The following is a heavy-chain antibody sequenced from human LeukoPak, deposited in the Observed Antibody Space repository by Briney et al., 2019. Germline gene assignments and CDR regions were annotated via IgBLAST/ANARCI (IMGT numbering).Heavy chain of an antibody. V-gene: IGHV1-8*01. CDR3: ARELGYCSGGSCLLNGFDP. Sequence: ASVKVSCKASGYTFTSYDINWVRQATGQGLEWMGWMNPNSGNTGYAQKFQGRVTMTRNTSISTAYMELSSLRSGDTAVYYCARELGYCSGGSCLLNGFDPWGQGTLVTVSS. CDR2: MNPNSGNT. D-gene: IGHD2-15*01. CDR1: GYTFTSYD. J-gene: IGHJ5*02.